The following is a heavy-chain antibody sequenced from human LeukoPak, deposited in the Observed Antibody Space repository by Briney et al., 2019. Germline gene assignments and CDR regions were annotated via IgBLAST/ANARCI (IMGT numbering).Heavy chain of an antibody. CDR1: GGTFSSYA. V-gene: IGHV1-69*06. J-gene: IGHJ6*04. CDR3: ARRAGEGSYYNGDYYYYYGMDV. D-gene: IGHD3-10*01. CDR2: IIPIFGTA. Sequence: ASVTVSCKASGGTFSSYAISWVRQAPGRGLEWMGGIIPIFGTANYAQKFQGRVTITADKSTSTAYMELSSLRSEDTAVYYCARRAGEGSYYNGDYYYYYGMDVWGKGTTVTVSS.